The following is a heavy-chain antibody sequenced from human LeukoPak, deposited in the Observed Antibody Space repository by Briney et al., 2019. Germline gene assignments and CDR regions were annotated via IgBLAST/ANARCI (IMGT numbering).Heavy chain of an antibody. CDR2: ISSSGSTI. J-gene: IGHJ6*04. CDR3: ARDTSDIVAAYYYYYGMDV. CDR1: GFTFSSYE. Sequence: GGSLRLSCAASGFTFSSYELNWVRQAPGKGLEWVSYISSSGSTIYYADSVKGRFTISRDNAKNSLYLQMNSLRAEDTAVYYCARDTSDIVAAYYYYYGMDVWGKGTTVTVSS. V-gene: IGHV3-48*03. D-gene: IGHD5-12*01.